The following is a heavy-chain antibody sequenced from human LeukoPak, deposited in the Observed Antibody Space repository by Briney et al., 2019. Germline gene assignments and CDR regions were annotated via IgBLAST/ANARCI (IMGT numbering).Heavy chain of an antibody. CDR1: GGSFSGYY. Sequence: PSETLSLTCAVYGGSFSGYYWSWIRQPPGKGLEWIGEINHSRSTNYNPSLKSRVTISVDTSKNQFSLKLSSVTAADTAVYYCARSSYDFWSGYSTGYFDLWGRGTLVTVSS. D-gene: IGHD3-3*01. CDR3: ARSSYDFWSGYSTGYFDL. J-gene: IGHJ2*01. V-gene: IGHV4-34*01. CDR2: INHSRST.